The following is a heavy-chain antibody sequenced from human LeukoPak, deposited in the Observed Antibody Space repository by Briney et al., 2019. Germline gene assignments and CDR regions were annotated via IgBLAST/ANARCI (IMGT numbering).Heavy chain of an antibody. D-gene: IGHD5-12*01. CDR3: AGGSGYDYHY. Sequence: LRLSCAASGFTFSHYYMSWIRQPPGKGLEWIGYIYTSGSTNYNPSLKSRVTISVDTSKNQFSLKLSSVTAADTAVYYCAGGSGYDYHYWGQGTLVTVSS. CDR1: GFTFSHYY. V-gene: IGHV4-4*09. J-gene: IGHJ4*02. CDR2: IYTSGST.